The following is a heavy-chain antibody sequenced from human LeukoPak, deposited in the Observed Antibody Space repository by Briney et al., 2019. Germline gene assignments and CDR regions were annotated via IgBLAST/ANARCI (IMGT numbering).Heavy chain of an antibody. CDR1: GFTFSSYA. J-gene: IGHJ4*02. V-gene: IGHV3-23*01. CDR3: AKVPIYYYGSGSQFDY. D-gene: IGHD3-10*01. Sequence: PGGSLRLSCAASGFTFSSYAMSWVRQAPGKGLEWVSAISGSGGSTYYADSVKGRFTISRDSSKNTLYLQMNSLRAEDTAVYYCAKVPIYYYGSGSQFDYWGQGTLVTVSS. CDR2: ISGSGGST.